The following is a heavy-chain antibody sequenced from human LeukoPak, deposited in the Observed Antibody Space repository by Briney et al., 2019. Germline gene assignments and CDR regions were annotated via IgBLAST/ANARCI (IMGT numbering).Heavy chain of an antibody. Sequence: ASVKVSCKASGGTFSSYAISWVRQAPGQGLEWIGGIIPIFGTANYAQKFQGRVTIAADESTSTAYMELSSLRSEDTAVYYCARLIGSGVYYYMDVWGKGTTVTVSS. D-gene: IGHD2-15*01. CDR3: ARLIGSGVYYYMDV. CDR2: IIPIFGTA. CDR1: GGTFSSYA. V-gene: IGHV1-69*13. J-gene: IGHJ6*03.